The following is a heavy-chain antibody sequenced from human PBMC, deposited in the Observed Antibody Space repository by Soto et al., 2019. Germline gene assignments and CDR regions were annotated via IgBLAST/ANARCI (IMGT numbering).Heavy chain of an antibody. D-gene: IGHD5-18*01. CDR1: GFTFSNYA. V-gene: IGHV3-33*01. J-gene: IGHJ4*02. Sequence: GSLRLSCTASGFTFSNYAMHWVRQAPGKGLEWVAVIWYDGSNKYFVDSVKGRFIISRDNSRNTMDLQMNTLRVEDTAVYYCARVGRTGYGYGQFDYWGQGTQVTVSS. CDR2: IWYDGSNK. CDR3: ARVGRTGYGYGQFDY.